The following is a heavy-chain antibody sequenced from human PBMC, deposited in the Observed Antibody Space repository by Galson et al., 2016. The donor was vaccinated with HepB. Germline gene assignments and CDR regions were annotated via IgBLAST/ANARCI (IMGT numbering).Heavy chain of an antibody. D-gene: IGHD6-19*01. J-gene: IGHJ4*02. CDR3: ARALSGWDGFDY. CDR2: IYSRGSA. Sequence: SLRLSCAGSGFTVSRDYMSWVRQAPGKGLEWVSVIYSRGSAYYADSVKGRFTISRDNSKNTVYLEMKSLRAEDTAVYYCARALSGWDGFDYWGQGTLVIVSS. V-gene: IGHV3-66*01. CDR1: GFTVSRDY.